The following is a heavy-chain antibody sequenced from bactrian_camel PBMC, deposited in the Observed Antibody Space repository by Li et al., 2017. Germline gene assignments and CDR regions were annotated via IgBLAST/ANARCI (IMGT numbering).Heavy chain of an antibody. J-gene: IGHJ4*01. D-gene: IGHD1*01. CDR2: IYIGDGRR. CDR3: AADGPCVTVPEGEDNWLTYKY. Sequence: VQLVESGGGLVQPGGSLRLSCAASGFTFGSCGMSWVRQAPGKEREGVAGIYIGDGRRYYGDFVKGRFTISQDNAKDVLYLQMNSLKPEDTAMYYCAADGPCVTVPEGEDNWLTYKYRGQGTQVTVS. CDR1: GFTFGSCG. V-gene: IGHV3S31*01.